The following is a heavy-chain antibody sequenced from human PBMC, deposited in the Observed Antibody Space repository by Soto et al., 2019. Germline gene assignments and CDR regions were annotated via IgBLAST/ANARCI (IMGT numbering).Heavy chain of an antibody. J-gene: IGHJ3*02. CDR2: INPATGAA. V-gene: IGHV1-2*02. Sequence: QLHLVQSGAVVKKPGASVTVSCSASGYPVTAYYMHWVRQAPGRGLEWMGGINPATGAAKYTQTSSGRFPMTRATSTSTVFMELGGLTSEDPAVFYGARGGGVGVAGSAAFDMWGQGTLVTVSS. CDR3: ARGGGVGVAGSAAFDM. CDR1: GYPVTAYY. D-gene: IGHD3-3*01.